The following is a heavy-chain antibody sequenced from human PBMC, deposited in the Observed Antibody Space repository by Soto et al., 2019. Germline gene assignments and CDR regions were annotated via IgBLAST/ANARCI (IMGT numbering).Heavy chain of an antibody. V-gene: IGHV3-11*06. D-gene: IGHD6-13*01. CDR3: AREGAQQLVLGYCDY. Sequence: QVHLVESGGGLVQPAGSLRLSCAASGFTFSDYYMSWIRQAPGKGLEWVSYISGSSAYTNYAESVKGRFTISRDNAKNSLYLQMTSLRAEDTAGYYCAREGAQQLVLGYCDYWGQGTLVTVSS. CDR2: ISGSSAYT. CDR1: GFTFSDYY. J-gene: IGHJ4*02.